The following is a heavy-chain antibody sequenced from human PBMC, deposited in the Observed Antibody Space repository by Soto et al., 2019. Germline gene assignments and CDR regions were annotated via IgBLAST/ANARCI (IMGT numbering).Heavy chain of an antibody. CDR3: VVAAHPYYFDY. CDR2: ISAYNGNT. CDR1: GYTFTSYG. J-gene: IGHJ4*02. V-gene: IGHV1-18*01. D-gene: IGHD2-15*01. Sequence: QVQLVQSGAEVKKPGASVKVSCKASGYTFTSYGISWVRQAPGQGLEWMGWISAYNGNTNYAQKRQGRVTMTTDTATSTADMELRSLRSDDTAVYYCVVAAHPYYFDYWGQGTLVTVSS.